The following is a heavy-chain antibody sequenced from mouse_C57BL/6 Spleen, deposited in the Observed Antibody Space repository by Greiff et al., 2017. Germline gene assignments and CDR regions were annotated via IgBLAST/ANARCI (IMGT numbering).Heavy chain of an antibody. CDR1: GYTFTSYW. CDR2: IDPSDSYT. Sequence: VQLQQPGAELVKPGASVKLSCKASGYTFTSYWMQWVKQRPGQGLEWIGEIDPSDSYTNYNQKFKGKATLTVDTSSSTAYMQLSSLTSEDSAVYYCARRGSNYWEFAYWGQKALVTVSA. CDR3: ARRGSNYWEFAY. D-gene: IGHD2-5*01. J-gene: IGHJ3*01. V-gene: IGHV1-50*01.